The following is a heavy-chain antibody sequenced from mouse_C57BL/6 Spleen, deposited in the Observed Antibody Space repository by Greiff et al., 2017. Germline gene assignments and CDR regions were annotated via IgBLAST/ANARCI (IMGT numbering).Heavy chain of an antibody. CDR3: AREVTGFDY. V-gene: IGHV1-78*01. CDR1: GYTFTDHT. CDR2: INPSNGGT. Sequence: QVQLQQSDAELVKPGASVKISCKVSGYTFTDHTIHWMKQRPGQGLEWIGNINPSNGGTNYNEKFKSKATLTVDKSSSTAYMQLSSLTSEDSAVYYGAREVTGFDYWGQGTTLTVSS. J-gene: IGHJ2*01. D-gene: IGHD4-1*01.